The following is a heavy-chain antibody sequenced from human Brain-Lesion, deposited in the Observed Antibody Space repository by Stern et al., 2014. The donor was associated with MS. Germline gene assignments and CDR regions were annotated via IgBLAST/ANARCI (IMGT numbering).Heavy chain of an antibody. CDR1: GYRFTSNW. V-gene: IGHV5-51*01. J-gene: IGHJ4*02. CDR2: IWPGDSDT. CDR3: ARRGDSSSSGFDY. Sequence: VQLVQSGAEVKKPGESLKISCKGSGYRFTSNWIGWARQMPGKSLEWMGIIWPGDSDTRYSPSFQGQVTISADKSISTAYLQWSSLQASDTAMYYCARRGDSSSSGFDYWGQGTLVIVSS. D-gene: IGHD6-6*01.